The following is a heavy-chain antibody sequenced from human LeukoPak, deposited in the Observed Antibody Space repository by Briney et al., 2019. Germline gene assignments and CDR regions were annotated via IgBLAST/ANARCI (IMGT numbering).Heavy chain of an antibody. CDR3: ARDRGPSGWDLDY. Sequence: GASVKVSCKASGYTFTGYYMHWVRQAPGQGLEWMGWINPNSGGTNYAQKFQGRVTMTRDTSISTAHMELSRLRSDDTAVYYCARDRGPSGWDLDYWGQGTLVTVSS. J-gene: IGHJ4*02. V-gene: IGHV1-2*02. CDR2: INPNSGGT. CDR1: GYTFTGYY. D-gene: IGHD6-19*01.